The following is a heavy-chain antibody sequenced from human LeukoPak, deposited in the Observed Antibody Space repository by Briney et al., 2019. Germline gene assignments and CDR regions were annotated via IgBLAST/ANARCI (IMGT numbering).Heavy chain of an antibody. CDR2: ISGSGGST. CDR3: AKALMPPRGYCNSTSCPKYYFDY. D-gene: IGHD2-2*01. J-gene: IGHJ4*02. CDR1: GFTFSSYA. V-gene: IGHV3-23*01. Sequence: GGSLRLFCAASGFTFSSYAMSWVRHAPGKGLEWVSAISGSGGSTYYADSVKGRFTNHIDNSKNTLYLQMNSLRAEDTAVYYCAKALMPPRGYCNSTSCPKYYFDYWGQGTLVAVSS.